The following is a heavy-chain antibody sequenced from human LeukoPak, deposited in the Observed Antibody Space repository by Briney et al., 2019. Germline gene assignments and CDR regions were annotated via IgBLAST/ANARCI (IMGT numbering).Heavy chain of an antibody. V-gene: IGHV4-34*01. CDR1: GGSFSGYY. CDR2: INHSGST. CDR3: AREVYTQWRIRFLETYSPYYYYGMDV. Sequence: SETLSLTCAVYGGSFSGYYWSWIRQPPGKGLEWIGEINHSGSTNYNPSLKSRVTISVDTSKNQFSLKLSSVTAADTAVYYCAREVYTQWRIRFLETYSPYYYYGMDVWGQGTTVTVSS. D-gene: IGHD3-3*01. J-gene: IGHJ6*02.